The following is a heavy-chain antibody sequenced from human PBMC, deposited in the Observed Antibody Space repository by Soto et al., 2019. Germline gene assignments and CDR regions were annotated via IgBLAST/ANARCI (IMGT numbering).Heavy chain of an antibody. CDR1: GFTFSSYA. CDR2: ISGSGGST. J-gene: IGHJ5*02. V-gene: IGHV3-23*01. CDR3: AKVRDIVVVPAATGFDP. Sequence: GGSLRLSCAASGFTFSSYAMSWVRQAPGKGLEWVSAISGSGGSTYYADSVKGRFTISRDNSKNTLYLQMNSLRAEDKAVYYCAKVRDIVVVPAATGFDPWGQGTLVTVSS. D-gene: IGHD2-2*01.